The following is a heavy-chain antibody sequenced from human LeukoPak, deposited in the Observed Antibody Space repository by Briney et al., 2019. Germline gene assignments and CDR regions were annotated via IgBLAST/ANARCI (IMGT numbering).Heavy chain of an antibody. CDR3: ARAGGGDYYYYYYMDV. Sequence: GASVKVSCKASGYTFTGYYMHWVRQAPGQGLEWMGWINPNSGGTNYAQKFQGRVTMTRDTSISTAYMELSRLRSDDTAVYYCARAGGGDYYYYYYMDVWGKGTTVTVSS. CDR1: GYTFTGYY. J-gene: IGHJ6*03. V-gene: IGHV1-2*02. CDR2: INPNSGGT. D-gene: IGHD2-21*02.